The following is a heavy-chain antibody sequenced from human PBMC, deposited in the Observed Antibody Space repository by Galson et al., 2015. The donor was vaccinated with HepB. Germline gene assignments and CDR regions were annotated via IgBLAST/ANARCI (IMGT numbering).Heavy chain of an antibody. D-gene: IGHD1-26*01. CDR1: GFTFTSSA. CDR2: IVVGSGNT. J-gene: IGHJ3*02. Sequence: SVKVSCKASGFTFTSSAVQWVRQARGQRLEWIGWIVVGSGNTNYAQKFQERVTITRDMSTSTAYMELSSLRSEDTAVYYCAAPGEVGATVRDAFDIWGQGTMVTVSS. CDR3: AAPGEVGATVRDAFDI. V-gene: IGHV1-58*01.